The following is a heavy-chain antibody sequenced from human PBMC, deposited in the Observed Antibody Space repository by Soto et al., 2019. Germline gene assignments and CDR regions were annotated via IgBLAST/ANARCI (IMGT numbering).Heavy chain of an antibody. Sequence: QVQLVQSGAEVKKPGSSVKVSCKASGGTFSSYTISWVRQAPGQGLEWMGRIIPILGIANYAQKFQGRVTITADKSTGTAYMELGSLGPEDRAVYYWARETGTMIVGHWGQGTLFTASS. CDR2: IIPILGIA. V-gene: IGHV1-69*02. CDR1: GGTFSSYT. D-gene: IGHD3-22*01. J-gene: IGHJ4*02. CDR3: ARETGTMIVGH.